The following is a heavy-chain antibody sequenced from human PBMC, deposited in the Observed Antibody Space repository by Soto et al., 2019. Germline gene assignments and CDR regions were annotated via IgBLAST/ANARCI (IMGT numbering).Heavy chain of an antibody. CDR1: GGSISSGGYY. J-gene: IGHJ3*02. D-gene: IGHD6-19*01. V-gene: IGHV4-31*03. Sequence: QVQLQESGPGLVKPSQTLSLTCTVSGGSISSGGYYWSWIRQHPGKVLEWIGYIYYSGSTYYNPSLKSRVTISVDTSKNQFSLKLSSVTAADTAVYYCARGERQWLAPAGAFDIWGQGTMVTVSS. CDR2: IYYSGST. CDR3: ARGERQWLAPAGAFDI.